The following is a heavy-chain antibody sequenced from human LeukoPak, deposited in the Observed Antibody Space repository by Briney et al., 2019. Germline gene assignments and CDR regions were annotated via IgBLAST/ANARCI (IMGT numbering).Heavy chain of an antibody. V-gene: IGHV3-30*04. J-gene: IGHJ4*02. CDR1: GFTFSSYV. CDR3: AKDSAKKYDDY. D-gene: IGHD2/OR15-2a*01. CDR2: ISYDGSNE. Sequence: QPGRSLRLSCAASGFTFSSYVMHWVRQAPGKGLEWVAIISYDGSNEYYADSVKGRFTISRDNSKNTLYLQMNSLRAEDTAVYYCAKDSAKKYDDYWGQGTLVTVSS.